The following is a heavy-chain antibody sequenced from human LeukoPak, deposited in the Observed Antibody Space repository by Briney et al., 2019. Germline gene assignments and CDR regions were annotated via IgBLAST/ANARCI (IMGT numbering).Heavy chain of an antibody. CDR1: GFTFRSYA. Sequence: PGGSLRLSCAASGFTFRSYAMSWVRQAPGKGLEWVSSISVSGSSTYYADSVKGRFTISRDNSKNTLYLQMNSLRAEDTAVYYCAKGGYGYGFLFDYWGQGTLVTVSS. CDR3: AKGGYGYGFLFDY. J-gene: IGHJ4*02. CDR2: ISVSGSST. V-gene: IGHV3-23*01. D-gene: IGHD5-18*01.